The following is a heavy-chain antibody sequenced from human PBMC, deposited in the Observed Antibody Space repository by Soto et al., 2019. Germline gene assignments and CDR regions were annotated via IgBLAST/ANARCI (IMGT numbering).Heavy chain of an antibody. CDR1: GYTFTSYG. CDR3: ARVTTSLIVVVIKGFDY. CDR2: ISGYNGNT. J-gene: IGHJ4*02. V-gene: IGHV1-18*04. Sequence: ASVKVSCKTSGYTFTSYGISWVRQAPGQGLEWMGWISGYNGNTNYAQAFQGRVTMTTDTSTSTAYMELRGLRSDDTAVYYCARVTTSLIVVVIKGFDYWGQGTLVTVSS. D-gene: IGHD3-22*01.